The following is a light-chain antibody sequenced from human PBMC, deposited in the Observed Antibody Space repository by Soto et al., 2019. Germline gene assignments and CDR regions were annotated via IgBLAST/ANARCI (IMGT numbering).Light chain of an antibody. V-gene: IGLV2-14*01. CDR3: SSYTTSATGV. J-gene: IGLJ2*01. CDR1: RSDVGYYNY. Sequence: QSALTQPASVSGSPGQSITISCTGTRSDVGYYNYVSWYQQHPGKAPKLMIYDVSNRPSGVSNRFSGSKSGNTASLTISGLQAEDEADYYCSSYTTSATGVFGGGTKVTVL. CDR2: DVS.